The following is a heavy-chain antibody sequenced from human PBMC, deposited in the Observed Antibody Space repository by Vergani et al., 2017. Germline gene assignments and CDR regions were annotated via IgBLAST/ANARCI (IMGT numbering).Heavy chain of an antibody. Sequence: QVQLVQSGAEVKKPGASVKVSCKASGYTFTSYAMHWVRQAPGQRLEWMGWINAGNGNTKYSQKFQGRVTITRDTSASTAYMELSSLRSEDTAVYYCAGWFGELLYSPYYYYGMDVWGQGTTVTVSS. CDR1: GYTFTSYA. D-gene: IGHD3-10*01. V-gene: IGHV1-3*01. CDR2: INAGNGNT. CDR3: AGWFGELLYSPYYYYGMDV. J-gene: IGHJ6*02.